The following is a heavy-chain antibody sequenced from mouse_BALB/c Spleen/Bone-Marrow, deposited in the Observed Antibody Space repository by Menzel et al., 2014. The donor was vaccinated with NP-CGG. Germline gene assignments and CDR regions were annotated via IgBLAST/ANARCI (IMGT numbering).Heavy chain of an antibody. CDR2: IDPANGNT. J-gene: IGHJ2*01. Sequence: VQLQQPGAELVKPGASVKLSCTGSGFNIKDTYMHWVKQRPEQGLEWIGRIDPANGNTKYDPKFQGKATITADTSSNTAYLHLSSLTSEDTAVYYCASYYRYSFDYWGQGTTLTVSS. V-gene: IGHV14-3*02. CDR3: ASYYRYSFDY. D-gene: IGHD2-14*01. CDR1: GFNIKDTY.